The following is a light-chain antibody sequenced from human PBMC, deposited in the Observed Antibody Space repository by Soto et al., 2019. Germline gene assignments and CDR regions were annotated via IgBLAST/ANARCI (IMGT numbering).Light chain of an antibody. CDR1: QSVSSY. CDR3: HQRSSWPRGS. Sequence: EVLLTQSPATLSLSPGESATLSCRASQSVSSYLAWYQQKPGQGPRLLIYDASNRATGVSARFSGSGSGTDFTLTISSLETEDFAVYYCHQRSSWPRGSFGQGTKVEIK. J-gene: IGKJ1*01. CDR2: DAS. V-gene: IGKV3-11*01.